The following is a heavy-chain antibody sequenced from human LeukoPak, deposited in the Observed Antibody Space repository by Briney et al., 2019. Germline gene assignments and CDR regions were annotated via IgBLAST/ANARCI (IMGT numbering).Heavy chain of an antibody. J-gene: IGHJ4*02. V-gene: IGHV4-31*03. Sequence: SETLSLTCTVSSGSFSSGGYYWSWIRQHPGKGLEWIGYIHYSGSTYYNPSLKSRVTISVDTSKKQFSLKMNSVTAADTAVYYCARSLTNSFDYSGQGTLVTVSS. D-gene: IGHD4-11*01. CDR3: ARSLTNSFDY. CDR2: IHYSGST. CDR1: SGSFSSGGYY.